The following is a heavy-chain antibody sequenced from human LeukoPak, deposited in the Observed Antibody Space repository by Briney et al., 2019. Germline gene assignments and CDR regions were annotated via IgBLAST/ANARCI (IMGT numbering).Heavy chain of an antibody. CDR1: GGSISSYY. J-gene: IGHJ6*03. Sequence: PSETLSLTCTVSGGSISSYYWSWIRQPPGKGLEWIGYIYYSGSTNYNPSLKSRVTISVDTSKNQFPLKLSSVTAADTAVYYCARVEETAGTGISYYYYYMDVWGKGTTVTVSS. CDR2: IYYSGST. V-gene: IGHV4-59*01. CDR3: ARVEETAGTGISYYYYYMDV. D-gene: IGHD6-19*01.